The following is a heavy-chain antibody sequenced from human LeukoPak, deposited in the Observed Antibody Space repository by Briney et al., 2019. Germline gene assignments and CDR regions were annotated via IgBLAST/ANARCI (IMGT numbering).Heavy chain of an antibody. CDR1: GYTFTSYG. CDR3: AAGWGSGGYMDV. J-gene: IGHJ6*03. CDR2: IIPIFGTA. Sequence: GASVKVSCKASGYTFTSYGISWVRQAPGQGLEWMGGIIPIFGTANYAQKFQGRVTITTDESTSTAYMELSSLRSEDTAVYYCAAGWGSGGYMDVWGKGTTVTVSS. D-gene: IGHD2-15*01. V-gene: IGHV1-69*05.